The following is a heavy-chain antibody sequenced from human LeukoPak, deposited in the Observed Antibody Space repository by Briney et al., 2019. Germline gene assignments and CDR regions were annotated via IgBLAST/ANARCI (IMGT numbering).Heavy chain of an antibody. Sequence: GGSLRLSCAASGFTFSSYAMHWVRQAPGKGLEWVAVISYDGSNKYYADSVKGRFTISRDNSKNTLYLQMNSLRAEDTAVYYCARDYTNLLDAFDIWGQGTMVTVSS. J-gene: IGHJ3*02. D-gene: IGHD3-16*01. CDR1: GFTFSSYA. V-gene: IGHV3-30-3*01. CDR3: ARDYTNLLDAFDI. CDR2: ISYDGSNK.